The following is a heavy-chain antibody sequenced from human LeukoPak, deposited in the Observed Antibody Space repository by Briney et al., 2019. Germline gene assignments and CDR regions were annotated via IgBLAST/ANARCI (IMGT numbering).Heavy chain of an antibody. CDR2: INPNSGGT. V-gene: IGHV1-2*02. CDR3: ARDSSGSYRIAFDK. Sequence: ASVKVSCKASGYTFTGYYIHWVRQAPGQGLEWMGWINPNSGGTNYAQKFQGRVTMTRDTPISTAYMELRRLRSDDTAVYYCARDSSGSYRIAFDKWGQGTMVTVSS. J-gene: IGHJ3*02. CDR1: GYTFTGYY. D-gene: IGHD1-26*01.